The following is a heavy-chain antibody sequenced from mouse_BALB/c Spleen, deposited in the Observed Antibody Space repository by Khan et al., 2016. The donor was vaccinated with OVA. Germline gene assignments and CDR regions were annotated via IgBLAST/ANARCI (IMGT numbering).Heavy chain of an antibody. J-gene: IGHJ4*01. CDR1: GYTFTSYW. D-gene: IGHD1-1*01. CDR2: IAPGSGSS. Sequence: LVKPGASVKLSCKASGYTFTSYWINWIKQRPGQGLEWIGRIAPGSGSSSYNEMFKGTAILTVDTSSSTAYIQLSSLSSEDSAVYFCARANYYGSSLYAVDYWGQGTSVTVSS. CDR3: ARANYYGSSLYAVDY. V-gene: IGHV1S41*01.